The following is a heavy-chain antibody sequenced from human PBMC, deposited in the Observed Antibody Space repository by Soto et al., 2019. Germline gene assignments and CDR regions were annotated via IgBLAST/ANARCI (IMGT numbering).Heavy chain of an antibody. Sequence: QVQLVESGGGVVQPGRSLRLSCAASGFTFSSYAMHWVRQAPGKGLEGVAVISYDGSNKYYADSVKGRFTISRDNSKNTLYLQMNSLRAEDTAVYYCARDYGIGGDSDYWGQGTLVTVSS. CDR3: ARDYGIGGDSDY. V-gene: IGHV3-30-3*01. CDR1: GFTFSSYA. J-gene: IGHJ4*02. D-gene: IGHD2-21*01. CDR2: ISYDGSNK.